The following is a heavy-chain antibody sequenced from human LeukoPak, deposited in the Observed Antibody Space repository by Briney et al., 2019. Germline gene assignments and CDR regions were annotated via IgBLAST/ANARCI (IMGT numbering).Heavy chain of an antibody. V-gene: IGHV4-39*01. J-gene: IGHJ5*02. D-gene: IGHD3-9*01. CDR2: IYYSGST. CDR3: ARHPRGYYDILTGYYSPYWFDP. Sequence: SETLSLTCTVSGGSISSSSYYWGWIRQPPGKGLEWIGSIYYSGSTYYNPSLKSRVTVSVDTSKNQFSLKLSTVTAADTAVYYCARHPRGYYDILTGYYSPYWFDPWGQGTLVTVSS. CDR1: GGSISSSSYY.